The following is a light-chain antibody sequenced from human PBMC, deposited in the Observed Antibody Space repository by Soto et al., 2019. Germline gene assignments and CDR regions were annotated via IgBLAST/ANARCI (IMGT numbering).Light chain of an antibody. J-gene: IGLJ3*02. V-gene: IGLV1-44*01. CDR3: AVWDDRLNGPV. CDR1: SSNLGSNS. Sequence: QPVLTQPPSASGTPGQRVSISCSGSSSNLGSNSVNWYQHLTGTAPKLLISSNNQRPSGVPDRFSGSKSGTSASLAISGLQSEDEADYYCAVWDDRLNGPVFGGGTKLTVL. CDR2: SNN.